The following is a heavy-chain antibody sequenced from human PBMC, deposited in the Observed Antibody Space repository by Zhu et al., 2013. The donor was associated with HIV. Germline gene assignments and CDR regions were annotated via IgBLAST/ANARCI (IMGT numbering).Heavy chain of an antibody. J-gene: IGHJ4*02. V-gene: IGHV1-8*01. D-gene: IGHD6-13*01. CDR1: GYTFTSYY. Sequence: QVQLVQSGAEVKKPGASVKVSCKASGYTFTSYYINWVRQATGQGLEWMGWMNPNSGNTGYAQKFQGRVTMTRNTSISTAYMELSSLRSEDTAVYYCARGAGAHIAAAGTGLYYFDYWGQGTLVTVSS. CDR3: ARGAGAHIAAAGTGLYYFDY. CDR2: MNPNSGNT.